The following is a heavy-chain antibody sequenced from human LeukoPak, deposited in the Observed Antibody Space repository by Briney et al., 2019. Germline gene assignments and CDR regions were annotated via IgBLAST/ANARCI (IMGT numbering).Heavy chain of an antibody. J-gene: IGHJ5*02. Sequence: PWGSLRLSCAASGFTFSSYSMNWVPPAPGKGLEWGSSISSSSSYIYYADPVKGRFTISRDNAKNSLYLQMNSLRAEDTAVYYCARDREDSYGAFDPWGQGTLVTVSS. CDR1: GFTFSSYS. V-gene: IGHV3-21*01. CDR2: ISSSSSYI. CDR3: ARDREDSYGAFDP. D-gene: IGHD5-18*01.